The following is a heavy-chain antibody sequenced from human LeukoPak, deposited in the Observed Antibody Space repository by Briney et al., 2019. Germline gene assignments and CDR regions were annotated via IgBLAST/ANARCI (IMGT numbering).Heavy chain of an antibody. D-gene: IGHD6-13*01. CDR1: GGTFSSYA. CDR2: IIPIFGTA. J-gene: IGHJ6*02. CDR3: ARGESSRWSSPVSTTHFYSTMDV. Sequence: SVKVSCKASGGTFSSYAISWVRQAPGQGLEWMGGIIPIFGTADYAQKFQGRVTITADESTSTAYMELSSLRSEDTAVYYCARGESSRWSSPVSTTHFYSTMDVWGQGTTVTVSS. V-gene: IGHV1-69*13.